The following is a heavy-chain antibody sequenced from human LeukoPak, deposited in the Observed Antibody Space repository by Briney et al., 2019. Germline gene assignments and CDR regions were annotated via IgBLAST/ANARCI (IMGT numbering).Heavy chain of an antibody. Sequence: SVKVSCKASVGTFSSYTISWGRQAPGHGLEWMGRIIAILGIANYAQKLQGRVTITADKSTSTAYMELSSLRSEDSALYYCARGVYCSSTSCYTYVDYWGQGTLVTVSS. V-gene: IGHV1-69*02. CDR1: VGTFSSYT. CDR2: IIAILGIA. D-gene: IGHD2-2*02. J-gene: IGHJ4*02. CDR3: ARGVYCSSTSCYTYVDY.